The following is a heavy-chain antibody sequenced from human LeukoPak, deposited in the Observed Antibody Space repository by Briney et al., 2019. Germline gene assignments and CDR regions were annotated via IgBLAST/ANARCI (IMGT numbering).Heavy chain of an antibody. CDR3: AKDEVWFGELNYYFNY. CDR2: ISYDGSNK. Sequence: GGSLRLSCAASGFTFSSYGMHWVRQAPGKGLEWVAVISYDGSNKYYADSVEGRFTISRDNSKNTLYLQMNSLRAEDTAVYYRAKDEVWFGELNYYFNYWGQGTLVTVSS. CDR1: GFTFSSYG. D-gene: IGHD3-10*01. J-gene: IGHJ4*02. V-gene: IGHV3-30*18.